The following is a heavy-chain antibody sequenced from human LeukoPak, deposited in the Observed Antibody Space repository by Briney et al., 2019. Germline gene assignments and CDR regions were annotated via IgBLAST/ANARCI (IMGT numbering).Heavy chain of an antibody. J-gene: IGHJ4*02. D-gene: IGHD5-12*01. Sequence: ASVKVSCKPSGYTFTGYYMHWVRQAPGQGLEWMGRINANSVGTNYVQKFQGRVTITTDTSISTDYMELSRLRSNDTAVYYCARGRIGTNPSGYLTWGQGTLVTVSS. V-gene: IGHV1-2*06. CDR3: ARGRIGTNPSGYLT. CDR2: INANSVGT. CDR1: GYTFTGYY.